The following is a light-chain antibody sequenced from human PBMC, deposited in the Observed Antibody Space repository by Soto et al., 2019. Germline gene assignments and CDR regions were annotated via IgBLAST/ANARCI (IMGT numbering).Light chain of an antibody. CDR1: SSDVGGYNY. CDR2: EVS. V-gene: IGLV2-14*01. CDR3: SSYTSSSTLSV. J-gene: IGLJ1*01. Sequence: QSALTQPASVSGSPGQSITISCTGTSSDVGGYNYVSWYQQHQGKAPKLMIYEVSNRPSGVSNRFSGSKSGNTASLTISGLQAEDEADYYCSSYTSSSTLSVFGTGTKLTVL.